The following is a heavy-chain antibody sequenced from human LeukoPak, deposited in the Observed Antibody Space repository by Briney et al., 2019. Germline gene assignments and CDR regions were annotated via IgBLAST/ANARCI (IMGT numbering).Heavy chain of an antibody. CDR2: INHRGST. D-gene: IGHD1-26*01. J-gene: IGHJ4*02. Sequence: SETLSLTCAVYGGSFSGYYWSWIRQPPGKGLEWIGEINHRGSTNYNPSLKSRVTISVDTSKNQFSLRLSAVTAADTAVYYCARRPLVGGIDSWGQGALVTVSS. CDR3: ARRPLVGGIDS. CDR1: GGSFSGYY. V-gene: IGHV4-34*01.